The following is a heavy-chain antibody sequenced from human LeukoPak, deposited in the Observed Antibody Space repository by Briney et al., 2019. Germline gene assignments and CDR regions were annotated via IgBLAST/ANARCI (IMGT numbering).Heavy chain of an antibody. J-gene: IGHJ3*02. D-gene: IGHD1-7*01. CDR1: GGSISGYY. V-gene: IGHV4-4*07. CDR3: ARLITGTTTAFDI. Sequence: SETPSLTCSVSGGSISGYYWTWIRQPAGKGLEWIGRVYTSGSTHYNPSLKTRLTMSVDTSKNQFSLKLSSVTAADTAVYYCARLITGTTTAFDIWGQGTMVTVSS. CDR2: VYTSGST.